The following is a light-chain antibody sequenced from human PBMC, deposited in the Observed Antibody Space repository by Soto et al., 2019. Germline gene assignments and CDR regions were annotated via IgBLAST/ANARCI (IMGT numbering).Light chain of an antibody. V-gene: IGLV4-69*01. CDR1: SGHSSYA. J-gene: IGLJ3*02. CDR2: LNSDGSH. Sequence: QSVVTQSPSASASLGASVKLTCTLSSGHSSYAIAWHQQQPEKGPRYLMKLNSDGSHSKGDGIPDRFSGSSSGAERYLTISSLQSEDEADYSCQTWGTGIWVFGGGTKVTVL. CDR3: QTWGTGIWV.